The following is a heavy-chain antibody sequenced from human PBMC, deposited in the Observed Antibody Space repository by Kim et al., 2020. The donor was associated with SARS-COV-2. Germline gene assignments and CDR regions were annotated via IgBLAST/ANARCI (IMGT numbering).Heavy chain of an antibody. Sequence: PPIEGRVTITVETSKNQFSLKLSAVTAADTAVYFCARARITMIVVMKAFDIWGQGTMVTVSS. V-gene: IGHV4-31*02. CDR3: ARARITMIVVMKAFDI. J-gene: IGHJ3*02. D-gene: IGHD3-22*01.